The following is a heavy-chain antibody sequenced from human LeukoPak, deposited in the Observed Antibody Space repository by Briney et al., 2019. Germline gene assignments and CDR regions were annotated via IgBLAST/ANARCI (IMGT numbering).Heavy chain of an antibody. V-gene: IGHV4-59*01. Sequence: SETLSLTCTVSGGSISSYYWSWIRQPPGKGLEWIGYIYYSGSTNYNPSLKSRVTISVDTSKNQFSLKLSSVTAADTAVYYCARSGGWYYRRQDNWFDPWGQGTLVTVSS. CDR3: ARSGGWYYRRQDNWFDP. CDR1: GGSISSYY. J-gene: IGHJ5*02. D-gene: IGHD6-19*01. CDR2: IYYSGST.